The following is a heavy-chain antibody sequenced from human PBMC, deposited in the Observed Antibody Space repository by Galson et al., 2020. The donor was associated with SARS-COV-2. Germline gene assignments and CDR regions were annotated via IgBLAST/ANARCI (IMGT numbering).Heavy chain of an antibody. J-gene: IGHJ4*02. Sequence: SETLSLTCTVSGGSISSSSYYWGWIRQPPGKVLEWLGSIYFSGTTYYNPSLKSRVSMSVDTSKNQFSLKLSSVTAADTAVYYCARETVGVTTFEYWGQGTLVTVSS. CDR1: GGSISSSSYY. V-gene: IGHV4-39*07. CDR2: IYFSGTT. D-gene: IGHD1-26*01. CDR3: ARETVGVTTFEY.